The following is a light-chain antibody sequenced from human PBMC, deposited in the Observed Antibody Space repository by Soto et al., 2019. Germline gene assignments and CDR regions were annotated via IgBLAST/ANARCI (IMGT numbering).Light chain of an antibody. CDR2: DVS. J-gene: IGKJ5*01. V-gene: IGKV3-11*01. Sequence: EIVLTQFPVTLSLSPGERATLSCRASQSVSNYLAWYQQKPGQAPRLLIYDVSTRATGVPARFSGSGSGTDFTLTFTSLEPEDFAVYSCQQRSDWPITFGQGTRLEIK. CDR3: QQRSDWPIT. CDR1: QSVSNY.